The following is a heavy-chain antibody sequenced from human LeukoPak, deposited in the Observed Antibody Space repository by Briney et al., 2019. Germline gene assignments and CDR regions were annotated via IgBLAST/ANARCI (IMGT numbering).Heavy chain of an antibody. D-gene: IGHD3-10*01. J-gene: IGHJ6*03. CDR3: AKDSSAYYYYMDV. CDR2: ISWNSGSI. Sequence: GGSLRLSCAASGFTFDDYAMHWVRPAPGKGLEWVSGISWNSGSIGYADSVKGRFTISRDNAKNSLYLQMNSLRAEDTALYYCAKDSSAYYYYMDVCGKGTTVTVSS. V-gene: IGHV3-9*01. CDR1: GFTFDDYA.